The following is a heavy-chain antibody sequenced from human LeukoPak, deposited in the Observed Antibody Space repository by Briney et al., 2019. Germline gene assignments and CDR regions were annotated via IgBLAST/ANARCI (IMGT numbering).Heavy chain of an antibody. J-gene: IGHJ4*01. CDR3: AKDGTFGAATYYFGY. CDR1: GFTFSSYG. D-gene: IGHD3-3*01. CDR2: VANDGKDK. Sequence: PGRSLRLCCAASGFTFSSYGMHWVRQTPGKGLEWVAVVANDGKDKRYADSVKGRFTISRDNSKDTLYLQMNSLRAEDTAVYYCAKDGTFGAATYYFGYWGHSTLVTVSS. V-gene: IGHV3-30*18.